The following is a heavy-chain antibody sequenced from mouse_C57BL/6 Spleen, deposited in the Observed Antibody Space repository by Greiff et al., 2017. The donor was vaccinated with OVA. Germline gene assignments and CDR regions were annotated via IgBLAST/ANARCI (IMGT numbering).Heavy chain of an antibody. Sequence: VQLQQSGADLAKPGASVKLSCKASGYTFTSYWMHWVQQRPGQGLEWIGYINPSGGYTNYNQKFKDKATLTADKSSSTAYMQLSSLTDEDSAVYCGARGDAEDAMDYWGQGTSVTVSA. CDR3: ARGDAEDAMDY. V-gene: IGHV1-7*01. CDR2: INPSGGYT. J-gene: IGHJ4*01. CDR1: GYTFTSYW.